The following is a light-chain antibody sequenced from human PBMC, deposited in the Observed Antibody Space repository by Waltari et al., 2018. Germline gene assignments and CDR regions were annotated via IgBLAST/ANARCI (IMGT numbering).Light chain of an antibody. Sequence: EIVLTQSPGTLSLSPGERATLSCRPSQTVSSNFLAWYQQKRGQAPRLLIYCASNRATGIPDRFSGSGSGTHFTLTISRLEPEDFAVYYCQQYGQTFGQGTKVEIK. CDR1: QTVSSNF. V-gene: IGKV3-20*01. J-gene: IGKJ1*01. CDR3: QQYGQT. CDR2: CAS.